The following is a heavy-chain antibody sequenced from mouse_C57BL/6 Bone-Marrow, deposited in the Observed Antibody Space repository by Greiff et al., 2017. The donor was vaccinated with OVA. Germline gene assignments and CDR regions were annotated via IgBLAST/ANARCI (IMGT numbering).Heavy chain of an antibody. CDR1: GYSITSDY. CDR2: ISYSGST. V-gene: IGHV3-8*01. Sequence: EVHLVESGPGLAKPSQTLSLTCSVTGYSITSDYWNWIRKFPGNKLEYMGYISYSGSTYYNPSLKRRISITRDTSKKQYYLQLKSVTTEDTAREYCARWGWYGRYFDYWGQGTTLTVSS. D-gene: IGHD2-1*01. CDR3: ARWGWYGRYFDY. J-gene: IGHJ2*01.